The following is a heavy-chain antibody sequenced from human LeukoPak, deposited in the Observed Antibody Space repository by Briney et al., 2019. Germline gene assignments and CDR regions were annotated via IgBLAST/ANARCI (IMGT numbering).Heavy chain of an antibody. V-gene: IGHV3-64*01. CDR1: GFTFSSYA. Sequence: GRSLRLSCAASGFTFSSYAMHCVRQAPGKGLEYVSTINSNGGSTYYAHSVKGRFTISRDNSKNTLYLQMGSLRAEDMAVYYCARGEELSRYFDYWGQGSLVTVSS. D-gene: IGHD3-10*01. CDR3: ARGEELSRYFDY. J-gene: IGHJ4*02. CDR2: INSNGGST.